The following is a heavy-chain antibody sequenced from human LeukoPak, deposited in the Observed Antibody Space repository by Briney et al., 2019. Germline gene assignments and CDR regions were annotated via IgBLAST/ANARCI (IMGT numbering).Heavy chain of an antibody. Sequence: XMXXXXQXPXXGLEWVXXXXXXXXYIYYADSVKGRFTISRDNAKNSLYLQMNSLRAEDTAVYYCAREVPPAAYCGGDCYSEGMDVWGKGTTVTVSS. J-gene: IGHJ6*04. CDR2: XXXXXXYI. CDR3: AREVPPAAYCGGDCYSEGMDV. D-gene: IGHD2-21*02. V-gene: IGHV3-21*01. CDR1: X.